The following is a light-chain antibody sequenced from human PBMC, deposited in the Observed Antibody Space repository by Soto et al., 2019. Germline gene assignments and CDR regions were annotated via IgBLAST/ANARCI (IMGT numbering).Light chain of an antibody. V-gene: IGKV3-20*01. Sequence: EIVRTQSPATLSVSPGERVTLFCRASQGLRHNLAWYKQKPGQAPSLLIYGASNRATGIPDRFSGSGSGTDFTLTIRRLEPEDFVVYYCQHYGSSITFGQGTRLEIK. CDR2: GAS. CDR1: QGLRHN. CDR3: QHYGSSIT. J-gene: IGKJ5*01.